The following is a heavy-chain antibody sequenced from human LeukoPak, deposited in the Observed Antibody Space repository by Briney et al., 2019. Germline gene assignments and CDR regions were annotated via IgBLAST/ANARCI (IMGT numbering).Heavy chain of an antibody. CDR1: GFTFSSYA. CDR3: ARDRLRGMAEFDY. V-gene: IGHV3-23*01. CDR2: ISGSGGST. J-gene: IGHJ4*02. Sequence: QPGGSLRLSCAASGFTFSSYAMSWVRQAPGKGLEWVSAISGSGGSTYYADSVKGRFTISRDNSKNTLYLQMNSLRAEDTAVYYCARDRLRGMAEFDYWGQGALVTVSS. D-gene: IGHD6-13*01.